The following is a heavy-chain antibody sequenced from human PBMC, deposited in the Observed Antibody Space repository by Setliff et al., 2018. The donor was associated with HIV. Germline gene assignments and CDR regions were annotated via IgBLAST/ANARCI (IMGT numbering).Heavy chain of an antibody. CDR3: AQVLEYCDSSTCYGGVDY. CDR2: IHSGGST. CDR1: GASITSGGHY. D-gene: IGHD2-2*01. V-gene: IGHV4-31*03. J-gene: IGHJ4*02. Sequence: SETLSLTCSVSGASITSGGHYWTWFRQHPERGLEWTGHIHSGGSTFYNPSLKSRLIISLDTSENQFSLKLDSVTAADTAIYYCAQVLEYCDSSTCYGGVDYWGQGTLVTVSS.